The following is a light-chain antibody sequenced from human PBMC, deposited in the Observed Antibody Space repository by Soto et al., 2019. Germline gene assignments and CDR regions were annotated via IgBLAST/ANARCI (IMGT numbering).Light chain of an antibody. CDR2: KDY. CDR1: DSNVGNNY. Sequence: QSVLTQPPSVSAAPGQRVTISCSGSDSNVGNNYVSWYQQFPGTAPTLLIYKDYERPSGVPDRFTGSKSGTSATLDITELQTGDEADYYCGTWESSLSAGGVFGGGTQLTVL. CDR3: GTWESSLSAGGV. J-gene: IGLJ2*01. V-gene: IGLV1-51*02.